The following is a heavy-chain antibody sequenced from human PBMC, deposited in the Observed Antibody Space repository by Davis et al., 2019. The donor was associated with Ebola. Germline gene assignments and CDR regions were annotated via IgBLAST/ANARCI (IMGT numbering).Heavy chain of an antibody. Sequence: PGGSLRLSCAASGFTFSSYSMNWVRQASGKGLEWVGRIRSKANSYATAYAASVKGRFTISRDDSKNTAYLQMNSLKTEDTAVYYCTSETTVIDYWGQGTLVTVSS. J-gene: IGHJ4*02. D-gene: IGHD4-17*01. V-gene: IGHV3-73*01. CDR3: TSETTVIDY. CDR2: IRSKANSYAT. CDR1: GFTFSSYS.